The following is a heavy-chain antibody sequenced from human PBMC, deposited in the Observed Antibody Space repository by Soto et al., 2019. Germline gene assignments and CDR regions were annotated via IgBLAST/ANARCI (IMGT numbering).Heavy chain of an antibody. V-gene: IGHV5-51*01. CDR1: GYSFTSYW. Sequence: PGESLKISCKGSGYSFTSYWIGWVRQMPGKGLEWMGIIYPGDSDTRYSPSFQGQVTISADKSISTAYLQWSSLKASDTAMYYCARWGPTVRGGWRHDAFDIWRQGTMVTVPS. CDR2: IYPGDSDT. D-gene: IGHD3-10*01. J-gene: IGHJ3*02. CDR3: ARWGPTVRGGWRHDAFDI.